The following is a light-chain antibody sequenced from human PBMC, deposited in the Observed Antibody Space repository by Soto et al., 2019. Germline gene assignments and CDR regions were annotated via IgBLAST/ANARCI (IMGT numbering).Light chain of an antibody. V-gene: IGKV1-33*01. CDR1: QDISNY. J-gene: IGKJ1*01. Sequence: DIQMTQSPSSLSASVGDRVTITCQASQDISNYLNWYQQKPGKAPKLLIYDASNLETGVPSRFSGSGSGTDFTFTISSLQPEDIATYYCQQLGTFGQGTKVDIK. CDR3: QQLGT. CDR2: DAS.